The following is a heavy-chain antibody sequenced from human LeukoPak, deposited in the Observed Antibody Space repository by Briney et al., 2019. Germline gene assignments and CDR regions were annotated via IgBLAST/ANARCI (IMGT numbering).Heavy chain of an antibody. D-gene: IGHD3-16*02. CDR2: IWYDGSNK. CDR1: GFTFSSYG. Sequence: GGSLRLSCAASGFTFSSYGMHWVRQAPGKGLEWVAVIWYDGSNKYYADSVKGRFTISRDNSKNTLYLQMNSLRAEDTAVYYCAKDALPMITFGGVIVDRNNRFDPWGQGTLVTVSS. V-gene: IGHV3-33*06. CDR3: AKDALPMITFGGVIVDRNNRFDP. J-gene: IGHJ5*02.